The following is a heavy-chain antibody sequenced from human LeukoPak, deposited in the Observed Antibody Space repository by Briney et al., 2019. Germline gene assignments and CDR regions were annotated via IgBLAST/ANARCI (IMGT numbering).Heavy chain of an antibody. CDR3: ATLGYCSGGSCSKRHFDY. V-gene: IGHV1-24*01. CDR1: GYTLTELS. Sequence: ASVKVSCKVSGYTLTELSMHWVRQAPGKGHEWMGGFDPEDGETIYAQKFQGRVTMTEDTSTDTAYMELSSLRSEDTAVYYCATLGYCSGGSCSKRHFDYWGQGTLVTVSS. CDR2: FDPEDGET. J-gene: IGHJ4*02. D-gene: IGHD2-15*01.